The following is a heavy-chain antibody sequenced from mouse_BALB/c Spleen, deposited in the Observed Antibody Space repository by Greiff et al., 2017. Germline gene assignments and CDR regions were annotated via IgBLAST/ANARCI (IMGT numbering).Heavy chain of an antibody. J-gene: IGHJ4*01. CDR1: GYTFTSYW. CDR3: TRSRDAMDY. V-gene: IGHV1S22*01. CDR2: IYPGSGST. Sequence: LQQPGSELVRPGASVKLSCKASGYTFTSYWMRWVKQRPGQGLEWIGNIYPGSGSTNYDEKFKSKATLTVDTSSSTAYMQLSSLTSEDSAVYYCTRSRDAMDYWGQGTSVTVSS.